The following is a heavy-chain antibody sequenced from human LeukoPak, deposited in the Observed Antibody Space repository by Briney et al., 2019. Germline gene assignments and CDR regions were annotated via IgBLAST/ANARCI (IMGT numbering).Heavy chain of an antibody. Sequence: GASVKVSCKASGDTFSRFAISWVRLVPGQGLEWMGGIIPMFGAPNYAQHLQDRVTITADSSTSTAYLELSSLRSEDTAVYYCATARDHDTSGYFYYWGQGTLVTVSS. CDR2: IIPMFGAP. J-gene: IGHJ4*02. V-gene: IGHV1-69*06. D-gene: IGHD3-22*01. CDR3: ATARDHDTSGYFYY. CDR1: GDTFSRFA.